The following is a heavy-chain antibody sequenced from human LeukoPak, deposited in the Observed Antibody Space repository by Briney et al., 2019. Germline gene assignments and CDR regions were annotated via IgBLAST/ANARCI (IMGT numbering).Heavy chain of an antibody. V-gene: IGHV1-18*01. CDR3: ATEGYSSGWFPY. D-gene: IGHD6-19*01. J-gene: IGHJ4*02. CDR2: ISAYNGNT. CDR1: GYTFTSYG. Sequence: ASVKVSCKASGYTFTSYGISWVRQAPGQGLEWMGWISAYNGNTNYAQKLQGRVTLTADKSTSTAYMELSSLRSEDTAVYYCATEGYSSGWFPYWGQGTLVTVSS.